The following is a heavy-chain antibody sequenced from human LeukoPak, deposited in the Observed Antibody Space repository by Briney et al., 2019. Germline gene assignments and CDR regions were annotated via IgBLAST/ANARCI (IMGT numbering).Heavy chain of an antibody. V-gene: IGHV4-34*01. Sequence: SETLSLTCAVYGGSFSGYYWSWIRQPPGKGLEWIGEINHSGSTNYNPSLKSRVTISVDTSKNLFSLKLSSVTAADTAVYYCASLAVWGSYYGIRRRHRNWFDPWGQGTLVTVSS. CDR3: ASLAVWGSYYGIRRRHRNWFDP. CDR2: INHSGST. J-gene: IGHJ5*02. CDR1: GGSFSGYY. D-gene: IGHD3-16*01.